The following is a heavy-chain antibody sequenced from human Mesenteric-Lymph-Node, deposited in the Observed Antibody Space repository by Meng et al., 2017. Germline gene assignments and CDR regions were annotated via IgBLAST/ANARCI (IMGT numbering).Heavy chain of an antibody. Sequence: PLQESGPGLVKPSQTLYLTCTVSGGSISSGGYYWNWIRQHPGKGLEWIGYICYSGSTYYNPSLKSRVTISMDTSKNQFSLRLSSVTAADTAVYYCARNYYFDYWGQGTLVTVSS. V-gene: IGHV4-30-4*08. CDR2: ICYSGST. J-gene: IGHJ4*02. CDR3: ARNYYFDY. CDR1: GGSISSGGYY.